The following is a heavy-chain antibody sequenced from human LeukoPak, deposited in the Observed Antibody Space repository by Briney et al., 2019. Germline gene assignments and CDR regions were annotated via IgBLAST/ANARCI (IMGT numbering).Heavy chain of an antibody. J-gene: IGHJ6*03. CDR2: ISSRGTI. Sequence: GGSLRLSCAASGFTFSSYGMNWVRQAPGKGLEWISFISSRGTIFYAASVKGRFTISRDNANNSLFLQMNSLRAEDTAVYYCARDRDTSLLYYYYMDVWGKGTTVTVSS. D-gene: IGHD3-10*01. V-gene: IGHV3-48*01. CDR3: ARDRDTSLLYYYYMDV. CDR1: GFTFSSYG.